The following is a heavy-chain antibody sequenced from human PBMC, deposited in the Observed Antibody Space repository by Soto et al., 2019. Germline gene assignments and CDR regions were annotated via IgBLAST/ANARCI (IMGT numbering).Heavy chain of an antibody. CDR1: GFTFSSYA. CDR2: ISGSGGST. CDR3: ATPLLWFGELLSQIDY. D-gene: IGHD3-10*01. J-gene: IGHJ4*02. V-gene: IGHV3-23*01. Sequence: GGSLRLSCAASGFTFSSYAMSWVRQAPGKGLEWVSAISGSGGSTYYADSVKGRFTISRDNSKNTLYLQMNSLRAEDTAVYYCATPLLWFGELLSQIDYWGQGTLVTVSS.